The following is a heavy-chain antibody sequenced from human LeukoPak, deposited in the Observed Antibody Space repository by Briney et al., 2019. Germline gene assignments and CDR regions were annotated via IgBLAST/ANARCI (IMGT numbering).Heavy chain of an antibody. CDR1: GFTFTSSA. CDR3: AADKDPIWSGYYY. D-gene: IGHD3-3*01. CDR2: IVVGSGNT. J-gene: IGHJ4*02. Sequence: GASVKVSCKASGFTFTSSAMQWVRQARGQRLEWIGWIVVGSGNTNHAQKFQERVTITRDMSTSTAYMELSSLRSEDTAVYYCAADKDPIWSGYYYWGQGTLVTVSS. V-gene: IGHV1-58*02.